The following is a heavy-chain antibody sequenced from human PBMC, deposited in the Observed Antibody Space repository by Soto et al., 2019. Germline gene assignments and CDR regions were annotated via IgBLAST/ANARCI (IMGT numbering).Heavy chain of an antibody. CDR3: ARVPSRSLDSSGYFY. CDR1: GGSISSGDYY. J-gene: IGHJ4*02. CDR2: IYYSGST. D-gene: IGHD3-22*01. Sequence: KVSETLSLTCTVSGGSISSGDYYWSWIRQPPGKGLEWIGYIYYSGSTYYNPSLKSRVTISVDTSKNQFSLKLSSVSAADTAVYYCARVPSRSLDSSGYFYWGQGTLVTVSS. V-gene: IGHV4-30-4*01.